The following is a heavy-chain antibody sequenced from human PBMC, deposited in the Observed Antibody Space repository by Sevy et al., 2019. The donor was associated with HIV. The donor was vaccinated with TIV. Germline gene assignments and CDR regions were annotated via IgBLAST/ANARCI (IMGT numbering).Heavy chain of an antibody. CDR3: ARYYYGSGKYYFDY. V-gene: IGHV4-61*02. CDR1: GGSISSGTYY. Sequence: SETLSHTCTVSGGSISSGTYYWTWIRQPAGKGLEWIGRIYTSGITNYNPSLKSRVTISLDTSKNQFSLNLSSVTAADTAVYYCARYYYGSGKYYFDYWGQGTLVTVSS. D-gene: IGHD3-10*01. CDR2: IYTSGIT. J-gene: IGHJ4*02.